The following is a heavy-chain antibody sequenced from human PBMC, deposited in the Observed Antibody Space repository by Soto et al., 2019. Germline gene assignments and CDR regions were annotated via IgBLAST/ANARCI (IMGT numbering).Heavy chain of an antibody. J-gene: IGHJ4*02. V-gene: IGHV3-21*06. CDR3: ARESEDLTSNFDY. CDR1: GFTFTRYS. Sequence: WSLRLSFASFGFTFTRYSMNWVLQAPGKGLEWVSSISSTTNYIYYGDSMKGRFTISRDNAKNSLYLEMNSLRAEDTAVYYCARESEDLTSNFDYWGQGTLVTVSS. CDR2: ISSTTNYI.